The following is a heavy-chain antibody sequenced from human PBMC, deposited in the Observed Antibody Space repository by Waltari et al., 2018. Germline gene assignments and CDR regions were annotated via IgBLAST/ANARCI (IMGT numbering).Heavy chain of an antibody. V-gene: IGHV4-38-2*02. J-gene: IGHJ3*02. Sequence: QVQLQESGPGLVKPSETLSLTCTVSGYSLSSGYYWGWLRPPPGKGLEWIGSIYHSGSTYYNPSLKSRVTISVDTSKNQFSLKLSSVTAADTAVYYCAREDGYRVKDDAFDIWGQGTMVTVSS. CDR1: GYSLSSGYY. D-gene: IGHD5-12*01. CDR2: IYHSGST. CDR3: AREDGYRVKDDAFDI.